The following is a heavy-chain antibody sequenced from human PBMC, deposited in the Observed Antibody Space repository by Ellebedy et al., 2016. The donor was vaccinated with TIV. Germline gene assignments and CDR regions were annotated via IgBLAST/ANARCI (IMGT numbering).Heavy chain of an antibody. Sequence: GGSLRLSXAASGFTVSSNYMSWVRQAPGKGLEWVSVIYSGGSTYYADSVKGRFTISRDNSKNTLYLQMNSLRAEDTAVYYCARDDFLLPRYWGQGTLVTVSS. CDR3: ARDDFLLPRY. CDR2: IYSGGST. D-gene: IGHD3-22*01. CDR1: GFTVSSNY. J-gene: IGHJ4*02. V-gene: IGHV3-66*01.